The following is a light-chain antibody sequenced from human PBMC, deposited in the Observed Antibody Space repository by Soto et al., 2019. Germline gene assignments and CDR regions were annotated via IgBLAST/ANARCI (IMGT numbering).Light chain of an antibody. J-gene: IGKJ1*01. CDR2: KAS. CDR3: RQYNSYPWT. Sequence: DIQMTQSPSTLSASVGDRVTITCRASQSISSWLAWYQQKPGKAPKLLIYKASSLESGVPSRFSGSGSGTEVTLTISSLQPDDFATDYCRQYNSYPWTFGQGTKVEIK. V-gene: IGKV1-5*03. CDR1: QSISSW.